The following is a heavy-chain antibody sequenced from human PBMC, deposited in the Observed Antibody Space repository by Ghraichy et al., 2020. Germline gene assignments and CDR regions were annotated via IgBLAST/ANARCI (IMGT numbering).Heavy chain of an antibody. CDR2: IYYSGST. J-gene: IGHJ5*02. CDR3: AREVGPGGGWFDP. D-gene: IGHD3-10*01. V-gene: IGHV4-61*01. CDR1: GGSVSSGSYY. Sequence: SETLSLTCTVSGGSVSSGSYYWSWIRQPPGKRLEWIGYIYYSGSTNYNPSLKSRVTISVDTSKNQFSLKLSSVTAADTAVYYCAREVGPGGGWFDPWGQGNLVTVSS.